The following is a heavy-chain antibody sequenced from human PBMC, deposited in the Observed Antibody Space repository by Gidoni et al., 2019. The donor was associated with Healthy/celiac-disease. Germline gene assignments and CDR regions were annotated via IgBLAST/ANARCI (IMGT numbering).Heavy chain of an antibody. Sequence: EVQLLESGGGLVQPGGSLRLSCAASGFTFSSYAMSWVRQAPGKGLGWVSAISGSGGSTYYAASVKGRFTISRDNSKNTLYLQMNSLRAEDTAVYYCAKGNGRYCSGGSCYYFDYWGQGTLVTVSS. CDR2: ISGSGGST. CDR1: GFTFSSYA. J-gene: IGHJ4*02. CDR3: AKGNGRYCSGGSCYYFDY. V-gene: IGHV3-23*01. D-gene: IGHD2-15*01.